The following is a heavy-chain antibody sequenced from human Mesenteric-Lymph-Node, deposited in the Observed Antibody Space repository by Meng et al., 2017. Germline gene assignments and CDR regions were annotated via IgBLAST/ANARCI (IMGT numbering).Heavy chain of an antibody. V-gene: IGHV3-7*01. CDR1: GFTFSSYW. CDR2: IKQDGSEK. J-gene: IGHJ6*02. CDR3: ARVTRRAAGWYYYYGMDV. D-gene: IGHD6-13*01. Sequence: GESLKISCVASGFTFSSYWMSWVRQAPGKGLEWVANIKQDGSEKYYVDSVKGRFTISRDNAKNSLYLQMNSLRAEDTAVYYCARVTRRAAGWYYYYGMDVWGQGTTVTVSS.